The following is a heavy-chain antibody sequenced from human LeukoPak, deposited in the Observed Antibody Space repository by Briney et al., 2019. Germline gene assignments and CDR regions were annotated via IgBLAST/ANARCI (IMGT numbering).Heavy chain of an antibody. V-gene: IGHV3-20*01. J-gene: IGHJ6*03. CDR2: INWNGGST. CDR1: GFTFDDYG. Sequence: GGSLRLSCAASGFTFDDYGMSWVRQAPGKGLEWVSGINWNGGSTGYADSVKGRFTISRDNAKNSLYLQMNSLRAEDTVLYHCARMAGGSYLNYMDVWGKGTTVTVSS. D-gene: IGHD1-26*01. CDR3: ARMAGGSYLNYMDV.